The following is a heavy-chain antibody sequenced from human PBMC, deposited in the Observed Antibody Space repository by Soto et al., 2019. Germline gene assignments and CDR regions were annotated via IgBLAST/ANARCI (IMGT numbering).Heavy chain of an antibody. CDR2: ISSSSSYI. D-gene: IGHD2-15*01. CDR3: ARDPCVGGGSCYSAGNWFDP. CDR1: GFTFSSYS. Sequence: EVQLVESGGGLVKPGGSLRLSCAASGFTFSSYSMNWVRQAPGKGLEWVSSISSSSSYIYYADSVKGRFTISRDNAKNSLYLQMNSRRAEDTAVYYCARDPCVGGGSCYSAGNWFDPWGQGTLVTVSS. V-gene: IGHV3-21*01. J-gene: IGHJ5*02.